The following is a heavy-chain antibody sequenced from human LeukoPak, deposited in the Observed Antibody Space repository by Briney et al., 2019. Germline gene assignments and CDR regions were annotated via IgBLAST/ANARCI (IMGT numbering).Heavy chain of an antibody. CDR2: MNPNSGNT. CDR1: GYTFTSYD. CDR3: ARGRVYYDSSGYYYGMDV. J-gene: IGHJ6*04. Sequence: GASVKVSCKASGYTFTSYDINWVRQATGQGLEWMGWMNPNSGNTGYAQKFQGRVTMTRNTSISTAYMELSSLRSEDTAVYYCARGRVYYDSSGYYYGMDVWGKGTTVTVSS. D-gene: IGHD3-22*01. V-gene: IGHV1-8*01.